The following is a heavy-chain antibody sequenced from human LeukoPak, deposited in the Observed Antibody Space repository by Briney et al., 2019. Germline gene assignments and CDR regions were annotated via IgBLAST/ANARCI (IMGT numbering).Heavy chain of an antibody. J-gene: IGHJ6*02. V-gene: IGHV4-59*01. D-gene: IGHD2-2*01. CDR1: GGSFSGYY. CDR2: IYYSGST. Sequence: SETLSLTCAVYGGSFSGYYWSWIRQPPGKGLEWIGYIYYSGSTNYNPSLKSRVTISVDTSKNQFSLKLSSVTAADTAVYYCARVPAAPRLYMDVWGQGTTVIVSS. CDR3: ARVPAAPRLYMDV.